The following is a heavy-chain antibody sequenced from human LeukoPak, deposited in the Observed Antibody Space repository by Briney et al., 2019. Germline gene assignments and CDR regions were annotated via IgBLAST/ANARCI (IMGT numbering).Heavy chain of an antibody. CDR2: ISGSGGST. D-gene: IGHD6-19*01. CDR1: GFTFSSYA. J-gene: IGHJ4*02. CDR3: ALLNRSGWYCIDN. V-gene: IGHV3-23*01. Sequence: GGSLRLSCAASGFTFSSYAMSWVRQAPGKGLEWVSAISGSGGSTYYADSVKGRFTISRDNSKNTLYLQMNSLRAEDTAVYYCALLNRSGWYCIDNWGQGTLVTVSS.